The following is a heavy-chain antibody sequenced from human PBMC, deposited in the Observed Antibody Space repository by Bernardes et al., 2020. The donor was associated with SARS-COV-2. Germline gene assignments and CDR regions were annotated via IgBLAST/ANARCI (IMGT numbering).Heavy chain of an antibody. Sequence: SETLSLTCTVSGGSVSTSSYYWCWIRQPPGQGLVWIGSLYSSGSTYYNPSLKRRVTISVDTSKNQFSLSLTSVTAADTAMYYCARQGGDNGRWFGPWAQGTLVNVSS. CDR3: ARQGGDNGRWFGP. CDR2: LYSSGST. CDR1: GGSVSTSSYY. V-gene: IGHV4-39*01. J-gene: IGHJ5*02. D-gene: IGHD1-1*01.